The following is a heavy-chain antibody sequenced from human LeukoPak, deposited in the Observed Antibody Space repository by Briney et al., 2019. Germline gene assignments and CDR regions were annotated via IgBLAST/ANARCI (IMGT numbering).Heavy chain of an antibody. CDR1: GDSVSSNSAA. J-gene: IGHJ4*02. CDR3: ARSLDTDLRE. V-gene: IGHV6-1*01. CDR2: TYYRSKWSK. D-gene: IGHD5-18*01. Sequence: SQTLSLTCAISGDSVSSNSAAWNWIRPSPSRGLEWLGRTYYRSKWSKDYAVSVRSRITINPDTSNNQLSLQLNSVTPEDTAVYYCARSLDTDLREWGQGTLVTVSS.